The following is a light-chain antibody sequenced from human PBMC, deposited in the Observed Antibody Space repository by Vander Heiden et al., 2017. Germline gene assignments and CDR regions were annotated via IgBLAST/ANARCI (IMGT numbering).Light chain of an antibody. CDR3: SSYTIISTLV. CDR2: EVS. Sequence: QSALTQPASVSGSPGQSLTISCTGTSSDVGGYNYLSCFQQNPANPPKLMIYEVSNRPSGVSNRFSASKSGTTASLTISGLQAEDDADYYCSSYTIISTLVFGGGTKLTVL. V-gene: IGLV2-14*01. CDR1: SSDVGGYNY. J-gene: IGLJ2*01.